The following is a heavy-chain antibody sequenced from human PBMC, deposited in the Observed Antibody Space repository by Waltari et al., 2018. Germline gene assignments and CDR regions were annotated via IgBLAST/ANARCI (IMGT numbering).Heavy chain of an antibody. CDR1: GGSISSGRYY. CDR3: AGGGIAAAGTRWFDP. V-gene: IGHV4-61*02. D-gene: IGHD6-13*01. Sequence: QVQLQESGPGLVKPSQTLSLTCTVSGGSISSGRYYWSWIRPPAGKGLEGIGRIYTSGSTNYNPSLKSRVTISVDTSKNQFSLKLSSVTAADTAVYYCAGGGIAAAGTRWFDPWGQGTLVTVSS. CDR2: IYTSGST. J-gene: IGHJ5*02.